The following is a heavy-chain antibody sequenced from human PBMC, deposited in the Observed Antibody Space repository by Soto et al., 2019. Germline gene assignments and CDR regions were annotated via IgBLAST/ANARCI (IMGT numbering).Heavy chain of an antibody. J-gene: IGHJ4*02. CDR3: AREYYYDSSGYYYPTFDY. D-gene: IGHD3-22*01. V-gene: IGHV1-3*01. CDR1: GYTFTSYA. Sequence: QVQLVQSGAEVKKPGASAKVSCKASGYTFTSYAMHWVRQAPGQRLEWMGWINAGNGNTKYSQKFQGRVTITRDTSASTAYMELSSLRSEDTAVYYCAREYYYDSSGYYYPTFDYWGQGTLVTVSS. CDR2: INAGNGNT.